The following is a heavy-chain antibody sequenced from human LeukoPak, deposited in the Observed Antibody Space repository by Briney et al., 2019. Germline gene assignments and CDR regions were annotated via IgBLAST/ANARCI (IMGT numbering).Heavy chain of an antibody. D-gene: IGHD3-10*01. V-gene: IGHV4-4*07. CDR3: ARALWFGDQGWFDP. J-gene: IGHJ5*02. CDR2: IYTSGST. CDR1: GGSISSYY. Sequence: SETLSLTCTVSGGSISSYYWGWIRQPAGKGLEWIGRIYTSGSTNYNPSLKSRVTMSVDTSKNQFSLKLSSVTAADTAVYYCARALWFGDQGWFDPWGQGTLVTVSS.